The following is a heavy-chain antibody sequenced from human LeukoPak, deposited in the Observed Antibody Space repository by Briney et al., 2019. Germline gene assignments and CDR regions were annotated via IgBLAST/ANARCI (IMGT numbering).Heavy chain of an antibody. CDR2: IIPIFGTA. D-gene: IGHD3-22*01. CDR1: GYTFTSYY. J-gene: IGHJ4*02. Sequence: SVKVSCKASGYTFTSYYMHWVRQAPGQGLEWMGGIIPIFGTASYAQKFQGRVTITADESTSTAYMELSSLRSEDTAVYYCARDHDYYDSSGYYGNFFDYWGQGTLVTVSS. CDR3: ARDHDYYDSSGYYGNFFDY. V-gene: IGHV1-69*13.